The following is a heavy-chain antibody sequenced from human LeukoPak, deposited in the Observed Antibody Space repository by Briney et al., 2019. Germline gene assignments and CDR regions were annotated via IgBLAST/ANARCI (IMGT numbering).Heavy chain of an antibody. Sequence: GGSLRLSCAASGFTVSSNYMSWVRQAPGKGLEWVSVIYSGGSTYYADSVKGRFTISRDNSKNTLYLQMNSLRAEDTAVYYCAKDLDTAMLYYFDYWGQGTLVTVSS. J-gene: IGHJ4*02. CDR2: IYSGGST. CDR3: AKDLDTAMLYYFDY. CDR1: GFTVSSNY. D-gene: IGHD5-18*01. V-gene: IGHV3-66*01.